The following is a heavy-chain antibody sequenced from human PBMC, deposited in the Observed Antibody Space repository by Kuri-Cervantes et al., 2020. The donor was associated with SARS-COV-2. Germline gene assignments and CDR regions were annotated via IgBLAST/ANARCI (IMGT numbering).Heavy chain of an antibody. CDR3: ARGGLSSSAATYYYYYMDV. CDR1: GYTFTSYG. CDR2: IIPIFGTA. D-gene: IGHD6-6*01. V-gene: IGHV1-69*05. J-gene: IGHJ6*03. Sequence: SVKVSCKASGYTFTSYGISWVRQAPGQGLEWMGGIIPIFGTANYAQKFQGRVTITTDESTSTAYMELSSLRPEDTAVYYCARGGLSSSAATYYYYYMDVWGKGTTVTVSS.